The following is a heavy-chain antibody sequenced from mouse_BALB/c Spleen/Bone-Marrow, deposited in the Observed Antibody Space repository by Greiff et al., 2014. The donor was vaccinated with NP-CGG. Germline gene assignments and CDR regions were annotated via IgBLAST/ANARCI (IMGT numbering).Heavy chain of an antibody. CDR1: GFTFSTYW. J-gene: IGHJ3*01. Sequence: EVHLVESGGGLVQPGGSMKLSCVASGFTFSTYWMSWVRQSPEKGLEWVAEIRLKSDNYATHYAESVKGKFAISRDDSKSRLYLQMNSLRAEDTGIYYCTDGGTTDGFAYWGQGTLVTVSA. V-gene: IGHV6-3*01. D-gene: IGHD1-1*01. CDR2: IRLKSDNYAT. CDR3: TDGGTTDGFAY.